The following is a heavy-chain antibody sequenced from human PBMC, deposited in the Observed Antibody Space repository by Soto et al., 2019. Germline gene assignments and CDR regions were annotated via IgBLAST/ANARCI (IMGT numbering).Heavy chain of an antibody. CDR3: ARALRDYGDYGPLDY. Sequence: QVQLVESGGGVVQPGRSLRLSCAASGFTFSSYGMHWVRQAPGKGLEWVAVIWYDGSNKYYADSVKGRFTISRDNSKNTLYLQMNSLRAEDTAVYYCARALRDYGDYGPLDYWGQGTLVTVSS. CDR2: IWYDGSNK. D-gene: IGHD4-17*01. J-gene: IGHJ4*02. CDR1: GFTFSSYG. V-gene: IGHV3-33*01.